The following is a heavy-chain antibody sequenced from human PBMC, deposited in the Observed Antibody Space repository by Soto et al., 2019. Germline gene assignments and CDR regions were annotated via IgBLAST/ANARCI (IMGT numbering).Heavy chain of an antibody. CDR2: IYPGDSDT. Sequence: PGESLKISCKGSGYTFTNYWIGWVRQMPGKGLEWMGIIYPGDSDTKYNPSFQGQVTISADTSITTTYLQWSSLKASDTAIYYCAASIFYYCMDVRGQGTTVTVSS. V-gene: IGHV5-51*01. J-gene: IGHJ6*02. CDR3: AASIFYYCMDV. CDR1: GYTFTNYW.